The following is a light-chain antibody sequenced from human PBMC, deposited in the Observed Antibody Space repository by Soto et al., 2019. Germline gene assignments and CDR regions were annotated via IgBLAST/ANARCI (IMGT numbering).Light chain of an antibody. CDR2: KAS. J-gene: IGKJ4*01. CDR3: QQYESYPVT. Sequence: DSQMTQSPATLSASVGDTGTITCRTSQSIISWLAWYQQKPGKAPKILIYKASNLQSGVPSRFSGSGSGTEFTLTISSLQPDDFGTYYCQQYESYPVTFGGGTKVEIK. CDR1: QSIISW. V-gene: IGKV1-5*03.